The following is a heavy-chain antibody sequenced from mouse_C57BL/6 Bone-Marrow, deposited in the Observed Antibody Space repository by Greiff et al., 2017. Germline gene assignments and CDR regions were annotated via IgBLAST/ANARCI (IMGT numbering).Heavy chain of an antibody. J-gene: IGHJ3*01. D-gene: IGHD2-3*01. V-gene: IGHV1-26*01. CDR3: ARSRWLLRAAY. Sequence: EVQLQQSGPELVKPGASVKISCKASGYTFTDYYMNWVKQSHGKSLEWIGDINPNNGGTSYNQKFKGKATLTVDKSSSTAYMELRSLTSEDSAVYYCARSRWLLRAAYWGEGTLVTVSA. CDR1: GYTFTDYY. CDR2: INPNNGGT.